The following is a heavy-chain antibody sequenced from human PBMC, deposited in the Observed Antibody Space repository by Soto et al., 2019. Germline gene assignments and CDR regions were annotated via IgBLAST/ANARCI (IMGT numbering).Heavy chain of an antibody. D-gene: IGHD2-2*01. Sequence: QVQLQESDPGLVKPSQTLSLPCTDSGASISGVDYYWTWIRQPPGKVLEWFGSSSYTGKTYSNPSLETRLSISVDPYNSQFALRLTSVTGPDAAIYFWASATYCSSTYYFGYRGQGSLVTVSS. CDR1: GASISGVDYY. CDR2: SSYTGKT. V-gene: IGHV4-30-4*01. CDR3: ASATYCSSTYYFGY. J-gene: IGHJ4*02.